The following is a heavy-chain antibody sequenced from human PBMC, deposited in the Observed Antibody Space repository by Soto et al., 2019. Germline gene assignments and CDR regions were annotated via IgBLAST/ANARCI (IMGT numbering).Heavy chain of an antibody. Sequence: GGSLRLSCAASGFTFSSYAMSWVRQAPGKGLEWVSAISGSGGSTYYADSVKGRFTISRDNSKSTLYLQMNSLRAEDAAVYYCAKCNSVTVWGPWFAPWGQGTLVTVSS. CDR3: AKCNSVTVWGPWFAP. CDR1: GFTFSSYA. D-gene: IGHD4-4*01. V-gene: IGHV3-23*01. CDR2: ISGSGGST. J-gene: IGHJ5*02.